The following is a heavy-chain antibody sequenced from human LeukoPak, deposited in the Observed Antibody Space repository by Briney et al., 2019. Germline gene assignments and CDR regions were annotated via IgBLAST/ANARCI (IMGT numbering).Heavy chain of an antibody. CDR3: AKTLTMILVLRGGFDY. Sequence: PGGSLRLSCAASGFIFSSHGMNWVRQAPGKGLEWVSAISGSGGSTYYADSVKGRFTISRDNSKNTLYLQMNSLRAEDTAVYYCAKTLTMILVLRGGFDYWGQGALVTVSS. J-gene: IGHJ4*02. D-gene: IGHD3-22*01. CDR2: ISGSGGST. CDR1: GFIFSSHG. V-gene: IGHV3-23*01.